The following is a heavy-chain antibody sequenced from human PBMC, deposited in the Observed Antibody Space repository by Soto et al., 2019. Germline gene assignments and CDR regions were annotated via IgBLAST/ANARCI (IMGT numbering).Heavy chain of an antibody. CDR2: ISYDGSNK. CDR1: GFTFSSYA. CDR3: AREGEQLVYDY. J-gene: IGHJ4*02. Sequence: QVQLVESGGGVVQPGRSLRLSCAASGFTFSSYAMHWFRQAPGKGLEWVAVISYDGSNKYYADSVKGRFTISRDNSKNTLYLQMNSLRAEDTAVYYCAREGEQLVYDYWGQGTLVTVSS. V-gene: IGHV3-30-3*01. D-gene: IGHD6-6*01.